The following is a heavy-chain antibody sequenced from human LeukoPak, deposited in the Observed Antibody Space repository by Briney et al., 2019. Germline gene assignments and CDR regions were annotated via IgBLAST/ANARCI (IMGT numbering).Heavy chain of an antibody. D-gene: IGHD1-26*01. CDR2: ISSSSSYI. CDR1: GFTFSSCS. Sequence: GGSLRLSWAASGFTFSSCSMNWVRQAPGKGLEWVSSISSSSSYIYYADSVKGRFTISRDNAKNSLYLQMNSLRAEDTAVYYCARGPAANSGNYYAGDYWGQGTLVTVSS. CDR3: ARGPAANSGNYYAGDY. J-gene: IGHJ4*02. V-gene: IGHV3-21*01.